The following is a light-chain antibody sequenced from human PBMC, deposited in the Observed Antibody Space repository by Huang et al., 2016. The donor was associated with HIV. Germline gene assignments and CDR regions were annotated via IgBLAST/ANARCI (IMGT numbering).Light chain of an antibody. V-gene: IGKV3-20*01. CDR1: QSVSGNS. J-gene: IGKJ2*01. CDR3: QQYGSSPHT. CDR2: EAS. Sequence: EIVLTQSPGTLSLSPGERATLSCRASQSVSGNSLAWYQQKLGQAPRLLIYEASSSDTCIPDRFSGSGSETDFTLTISRLEPEDFAVYHCQQYGSSPHTFGQGTRLEIK.